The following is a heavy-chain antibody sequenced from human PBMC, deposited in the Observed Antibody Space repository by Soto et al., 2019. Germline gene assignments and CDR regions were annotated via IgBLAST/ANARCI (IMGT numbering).Heavy chain of an antibody. D-gene: IGHD6-19*01. V-gene: IGHV1-18*01. CDR3: ARDMSGIAVAGTEDY. J-gene: IGHJ4*02. CDR1: GYTFTSYG. Sequence: QVPLVQSGAEVKKPGASVKVSCKASGYTFTSYGISWVRQAPGQGLEWIGWISAYNGNTNYAQKLQGRVTITTDTSTSTAYMALRSLRSDDTAVYYCARDMSGIAVAGTEDYCGQGTLVTVSS. CDR2: ISAYNGNT.